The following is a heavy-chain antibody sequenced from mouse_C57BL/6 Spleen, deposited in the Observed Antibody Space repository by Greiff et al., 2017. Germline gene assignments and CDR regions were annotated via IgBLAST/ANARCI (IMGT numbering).Heavy chain of an antibody. CDR3: ERGARDGYYFYYFDY. D-gene: IGHD2-3*01. Sequence: EVKLVESGPGLVKPSQSLSLTCSVTGYSITSGYYWNWIRQFPGNKLEWMGYISYDGSNNYNPSLKNRISITRDTSKNPFFLKLNSVTTEDTATYYCERGARDGYYFYYFDYWGQGTTLTVSS. V-gene: IGHV3-6*01. J-gene: IGHJ2*01. CDR2: ISYDGSN. CDR1: GYSITSGYY.